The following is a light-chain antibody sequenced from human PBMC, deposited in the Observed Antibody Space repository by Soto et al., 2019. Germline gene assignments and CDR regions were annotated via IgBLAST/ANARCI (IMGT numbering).Light chain of an antibody. CDR3: CSYAGSYTDV. Sequence: QSALTQPRSVSGSPGQSVTISCTGTSSDVASYNYVSWYQQHPGKAPKLIIYDVRKRPSGVPDRFFGSKSASTASLTISGLRAEDEAEYYCCSYAGSYTDVYGTGTKATVL. V-gene: IGLV2-11*01. CDR2: DVR. CDR1: SSDVASYNY. J-gene: IGLJ1*01.